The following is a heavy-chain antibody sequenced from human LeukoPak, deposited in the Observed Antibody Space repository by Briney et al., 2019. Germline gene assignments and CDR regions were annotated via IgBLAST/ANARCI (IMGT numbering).Heavy chain of an antibody. J-gene: IGHJ4*02. Sequence: PGGSLRLSCAASGFTFSNFEMNWVRQAPGTGLEWVSYISIVDTTIYYADSVKGRFTISRDNAERSLYLQMNGLRAEDSAVYYCARGFFASGWAYWGQGTLVTVSS. CDR1: GFTFSNFE. D-gene: IGHD6-19*01. CDR2: ISIVDTTI. V-gene: IGHV3-48*03. CDR3: ARGFFASGWAY.